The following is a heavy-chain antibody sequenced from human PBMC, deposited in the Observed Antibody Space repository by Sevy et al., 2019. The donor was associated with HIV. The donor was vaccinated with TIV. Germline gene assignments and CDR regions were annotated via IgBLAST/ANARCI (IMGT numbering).Heavy chain of an antibody. V-gene: IGHV5-51*01. Sequence: GESLKISCKASRYRFTSYWIAWVRQMPGKGLEWMGIICPGDSETRYCPSFQGQVTISADKSISTAYLQWSSLRASDTAMFFCARRGYDTSGYPQYYFDYWGHGTLVTVSS. CDR1: RYRFTSYW. CDR3: ARRGYDTSGYPQYYFDY. CDR2: ICPGDSET. D-gene: IGHD3-22*01. J-gene: IGHJ4*01.